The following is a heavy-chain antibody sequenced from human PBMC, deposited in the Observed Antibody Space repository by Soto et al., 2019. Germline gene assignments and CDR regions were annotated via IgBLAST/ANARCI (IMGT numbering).Heavy chain of an antibody. CDR3: ARTSGIGYDFDY. Sequence: SDTQSLTCTVSGAPISSRNWWSWVRQSPGKGLEWIGEIFHSGSTNYNPSLKSRVSLSVDKSKNQFSLKLSSVTAADTAVYYCARTSGIGYDFDYWGQGTLVTVS. D-gene: IGHD2-2*01. CDR2: IFHSGST. CDR1: GAPISSRNW. J-gene: IGHJ4*02. V-gene: IGHV4-4*02.